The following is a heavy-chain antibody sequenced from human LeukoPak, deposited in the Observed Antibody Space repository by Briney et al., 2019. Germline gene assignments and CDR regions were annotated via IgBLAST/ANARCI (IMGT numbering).Heavy chain of an antibody. CDR2: ITASGTAM. V-gene: IGHV3-48*02. Sequence: GGSLRLSCAASGFTFSSYSMNWVRQAPGKGLEWVSHITASGTAMFYADSVKGRFTISGDNAKNSLYLQMNSLRDEDTAVYYCASSGSYRFDYWGQGTLVTVSS. CDR3: ASSGSYRFDY. CDR1: GFTFSSYS. J-gene: IGHJ4*02. D-gene: IGHD1-26*01.